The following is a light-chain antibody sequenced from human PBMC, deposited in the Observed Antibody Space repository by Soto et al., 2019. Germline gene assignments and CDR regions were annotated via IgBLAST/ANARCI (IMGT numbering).Light chain of an antibody. CDR3: MQSTLFPRP. CDR2: QIS. CDR1: EGLVHSDGNTY. Sequence: DIVMTQTPLSSPVTLGQPASISCRSSEGLVHSDGNTYLNWLQQRPGQHPRLLIHQISTRLSGVPDRLSGSGAETDFTLKISRVEAEDVGLYYFMQSTLFPRPFGQGTTVDI. J-gene: IGKJ1*01. V-gene: IGKV2-24*01.